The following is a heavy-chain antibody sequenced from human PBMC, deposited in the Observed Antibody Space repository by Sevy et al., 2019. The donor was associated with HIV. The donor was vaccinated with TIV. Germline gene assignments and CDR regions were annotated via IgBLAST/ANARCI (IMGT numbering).Heavy chain of an antibody. V-gene: IGHV3-33*01. J-gene: IGHJ4*02. CDR3: ARPILGVTTSTYFDS. CDR2: IWYDGSQK. D-gene: IGHD1-26*01. Sequence: GESLKISCSASGFPFSSFAMHWVRQAPGKGLEWVALIWYDGSQKYFADSLKGRLTISRDNSKNTLFLQMNSLRAEDTAVYYCARPILGVTTSTYFDSWAQGTLVTVSS. CDR1: GFPFSSFA.